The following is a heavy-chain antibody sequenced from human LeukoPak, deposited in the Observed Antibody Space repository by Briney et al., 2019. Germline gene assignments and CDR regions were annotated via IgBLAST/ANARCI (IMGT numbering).Heavy chain of an antibody. D-gene: IGHD3-3*01. CDR3: AKANSITIFGVISPVDY. CDR2: IYIGGGT. Sequence: GGSLRLSCAASGFTVSSKNMSWVRQAPGKGLEWVSIIYIGGGTDYADSVKGRFTISRDNSKNTLYLQMNSLRAEDTAVYYCAKANSITIFGVISPVDYWGQGTLVTVSS. J-gene: IGHJ4*02. V-gene: IGHV3-53*01. CDR1: GFTVSSKN.